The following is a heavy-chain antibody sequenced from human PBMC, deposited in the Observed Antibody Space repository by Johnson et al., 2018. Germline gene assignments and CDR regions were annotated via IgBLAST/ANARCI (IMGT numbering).Heavy chain of an antibody. Sequence: QVQLVESGGGVVQPGRSQRLSCAASGFTFSSYGMHWVRQAPGKGLEWLAVISYDGTNKYYTDSVKGRFTSSRDNSKNTLYLQMNSLRAEDTAVYYCAKCGHTYGPDDYSYYYYLDVWGKGTTVTVSS. D-gene: IGHD5-18*01. CDR1: GFTFSSYG. CDR3: AKCGHTYGPDDYSYYYYLDV. V-gene: IGHV3-30*18. J-gene: IGHJ6*03. CDR2: ISYDGTNK.